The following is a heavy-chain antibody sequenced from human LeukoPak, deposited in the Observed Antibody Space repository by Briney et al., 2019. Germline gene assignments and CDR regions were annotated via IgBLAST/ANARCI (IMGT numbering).Heavy chain of an antibody. J-gene: IGHJ4*03. V-gene: IGHV3-7*01. CDR2: IKQDGSEK. D-gene: IGHD1-26*01. CDR1: GFTFNIYA. Sequence: GGSLRLSCAASGFTFNIYAMSWVRQAPGRGLEWVANIKQDGSEKYYVDSVKGRFTISRDNAKNSLYLQMNSLRAEDTAVYYCARDVWYSGSYYDYWGQGTLVTVSS. CDR3: ARDVWYSGSYYDY.